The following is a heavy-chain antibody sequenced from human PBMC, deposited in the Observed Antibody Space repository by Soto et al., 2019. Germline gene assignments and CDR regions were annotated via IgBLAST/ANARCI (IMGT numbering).Heavy chain of an antibody. Sequence: ASVKVSCKASGYTFTSYDINWVRQATGQGLEWMGWMNPNSGNTGYAQKCQGRVTMTRNTSISTAYMELSSLRSQDTAVYYCAIIPIGGYCSGGSCYPGWFDYYMDVWGKGTTVTVSS. CDR2: MNPNSGNT. CDR1: GYTFTSYD. J-gene: IGHJ6*03. V-gene: IGHV1-8*01. D-gene: IGHD2-15*01. CDR3: AIIPIGGYCSGGSCYPGWFDYYMDV.